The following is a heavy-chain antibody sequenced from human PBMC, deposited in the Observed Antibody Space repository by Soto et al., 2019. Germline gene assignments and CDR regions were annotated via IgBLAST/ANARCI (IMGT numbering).Heavy chain of an antibody. Sequence: GGSLRLSCAASGFTFSYYYMSWIRQAPGKGLEWVSYISSSGSTIYYADSVKGRFTISRDNAKNSLYLQMNSLRAEDTAVYYCARYSYRYYYGMDVWGQGTTVTVSS. V-gene: IGHV3-11*01. CDR2: ISSSGSTI. CDR1: GFTFSYYY. D-gene: IGHD5-18*01. J-gene: IGHJ6*02. CDR3: ARYSYRYYYGMDV.